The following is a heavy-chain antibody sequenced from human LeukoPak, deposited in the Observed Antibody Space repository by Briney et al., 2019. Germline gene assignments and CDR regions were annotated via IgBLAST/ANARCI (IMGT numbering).Heavy chain of an antibody. CDR1: GYTFTDYY. CDR2: VDPEDGET. J-gene: IGHJ4*02. Sequence: ASVKVSCKVSGYTFTDYYMHWVQQAPGKGLEWMGLVDPEDGETIYAEKFQGRVTMTRNTSISTAYMELSSLRSEDTAVYYCASAVYDYVWGSYRLDYWGQGTLVTVSS. D-gene: IGHD3-16*02. CDR3: ASAVYDYVWGSYRLDY. V-gene: IGHV1-69-2*01.